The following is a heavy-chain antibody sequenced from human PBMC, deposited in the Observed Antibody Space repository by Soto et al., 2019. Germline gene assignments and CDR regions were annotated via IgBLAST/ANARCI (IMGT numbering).Heavy chain of an antibody. J-gene: IGHJ4*02. Sequence: GDSVKVSCKASGYIFVNYGISWVRQAPGQGLEWMGWISAYNGNTKYAQEFQGRVTMTRDTSTSTAYMELGSLRSDDTAVYYCARDHDVFTGNYLDYWGQETLVTVSS. CDR1: GYIFVNYG. D-gene: IGHD3-9*01. CDR3: ARDHDVFTGNYLDY. CDR2: ISAYNGNT. V-gene: IGHV1-18*01.